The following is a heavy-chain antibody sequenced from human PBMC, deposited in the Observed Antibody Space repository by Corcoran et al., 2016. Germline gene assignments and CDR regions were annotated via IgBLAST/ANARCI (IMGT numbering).Heavy chain of an antibody. V-gene: IGHV3-7*03. J-gene: IGHJ4*02. CDR3: ARNEM. CDR1: GFTFSNNW. Sequence: EVQLVESGGGLVQPGGSLRLSCAASGFTFSNNWMSWVRQAPGKGLEWVANINRIGNETYSVDSVKGRFTISRDNAKSSLYLQMNSLRVDDTAVCYFARNEMGGQGTLVTVS. CDR2: INRIGNET.